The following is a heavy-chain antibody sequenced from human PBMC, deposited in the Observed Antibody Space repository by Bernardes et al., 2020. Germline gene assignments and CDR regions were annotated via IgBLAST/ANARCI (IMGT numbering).Heavy chain of an antibody. CDR2: ISWNSGSI. J-gene: IGHJ3*02. CDR1: GFTFDDYA. Sequence: GGSLILSCAASGFTFDDYAMHWVRQAPGKGLEWVSGISWNSGSIGYADSVKGRFTISRDNAKNSLYLQMNSLRAEDTALYYCAKDAFDIWGQGTMVTVSS. CDR3: AKDAFDI. V-gene: IGHV3-9*01.